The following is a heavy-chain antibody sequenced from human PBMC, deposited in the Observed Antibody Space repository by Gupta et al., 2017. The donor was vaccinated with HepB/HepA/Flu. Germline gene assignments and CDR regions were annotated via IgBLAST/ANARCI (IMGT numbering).Heavy chain of an antibody. D-gene: IGHD6-19*01. J-gene: IGHJ6*02. CDR3: AKGRRSSGWDGVWHYYYGMDV. CDR1: GFTFSSYG. Sequence: QVQLVESGGGVVQPGRSLRLSCAASGFTFSSYGMHWVRQAPVKGLEWVAVISYDGSNKYYADSVKGRFTISRDNSKNTLYLQMNSLRAEDTAVYYCAKGRRSSGWDGVWHYYYGMDVWGQGTTVTVSS. CDR2: ISYDGSNK. V-gene: IGHV3-30*18.